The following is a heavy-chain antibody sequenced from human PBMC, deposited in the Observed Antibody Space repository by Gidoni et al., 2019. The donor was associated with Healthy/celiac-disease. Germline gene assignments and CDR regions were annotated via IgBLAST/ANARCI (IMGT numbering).Heavy chain of an antibody. J-gene: IGHJ6*02. V-gene: IGHV3-15*01. CDR1: GFTFSNAW. D-gene: IGHD2-2*01. CDR2: IKSKTDGGTT. Sequence: EVQLVESGGGLVKPGGSLRLSCAASGFTFSNAWMSWVRQAPGKGLEWVGRIKSKTDGGTTDYAAPVKGRFTISRDDSKNTLYLQMNSLKTEDTAVYYCTASVPAAIIYYYYGMDVWGQGTTVTVSS. CDR3: TASVPAAIIYYYYGMDV.